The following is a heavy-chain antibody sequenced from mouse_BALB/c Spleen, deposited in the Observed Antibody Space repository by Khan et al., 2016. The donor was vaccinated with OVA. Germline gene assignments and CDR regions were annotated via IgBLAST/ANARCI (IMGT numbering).Heavy chain of an antibody. CDR3: ARTDSSDDLYFDV. CDR1: GFTFTNFG. CDR2: INTYTGEP. D-gene: IGHD2-12*01. J-gene: IGHJ1*01. Sequence: QIQLVQSGPALKKPGETVKISCKASGFTFTNFGMNWVMQAPGKGLRWMGWINTYTGEPTYADDFKGRFAFSLDTSASTVYLQINNLKNEDMATYFCARTDSSDDLYFDVWGAGTTVTVSS. V-gene: IGHV9-1*02.